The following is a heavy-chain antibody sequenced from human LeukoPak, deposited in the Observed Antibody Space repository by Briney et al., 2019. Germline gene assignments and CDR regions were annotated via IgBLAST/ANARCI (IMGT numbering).Heavy chain of an antibody. Sequence: GGSLRLSCAASGFTFSNYGMHWVRQAPGKGLEWVAVISYDGNNKYYADSVKGRFTISRDNSKNTLYLQMNSLRAEDTAVYYCAKEMASTNSWGQGTLVTV. J-gene: IGHJ4*02. V-gene: IGHV3-30*18. CDR2: ISYDGNNK. CDR1: GFTFSNYG. D-gene: IGHD5-24*01. CDR3: AKEMASTNS.